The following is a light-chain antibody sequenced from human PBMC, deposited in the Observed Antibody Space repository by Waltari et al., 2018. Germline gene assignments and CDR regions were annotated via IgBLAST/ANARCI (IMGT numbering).Light chain of an antibody. CDR1: EGISNF. CDR3: QQYDHLPLT. CDR2: DAS. J-gene: IGKJ4*01. Sequence: QMTKSPPSLTASPGDRVPSTCRASEGISNFLHWYQQKQGKAPKLLIYDASNLRKGVPSRFSGSGSGTDFTFTINGLQPEDIATYYCQQYDHLPLTFGGGTKVGI. V-gene: IGKV1-33*01.